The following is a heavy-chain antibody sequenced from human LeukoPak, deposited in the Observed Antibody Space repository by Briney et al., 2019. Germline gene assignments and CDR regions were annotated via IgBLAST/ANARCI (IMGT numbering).Heavy chain of an antibody. J-gene: IGHJ3*02. V-gene: IGHV4-30-4*01. D-gene: IGHD5-18*01. CDR1: GGSISSSSYY. Sequence: PSETLSLTCTVSGGSISSSSYYWTWIRQPPGKGLEWIAYIYYTGSTYYNPSLKSRVTISVDTSKNQFSLKMTSLTAADTAVYYCARPGVGSGRYGAFDIWGQGTMVTVSS. CDR3: ARPGVGSGRYGAFDI. CDR2: IYYTGST.